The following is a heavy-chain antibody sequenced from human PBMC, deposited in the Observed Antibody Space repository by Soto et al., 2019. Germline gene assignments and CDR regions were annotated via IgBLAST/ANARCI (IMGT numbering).Heavy chain of an antibody. CDR1: GYTFTSYD. CDR3: ARDHTSSAMDF. J-gene: IGHJ6*02. Sequence: QVQLVQSGAEVKKPGASVKVSCKASGYTFTSYDINWVRQATGQGLEWMGWMNPNSGNTGSAPKFPARATMTRNTSISTAYMELTTLRSQDTAVYYCARDHTSSAMDFWGPGTTVTVSS. V-gene: IGHV1-8*01. CDR2: MNPNSGNT.